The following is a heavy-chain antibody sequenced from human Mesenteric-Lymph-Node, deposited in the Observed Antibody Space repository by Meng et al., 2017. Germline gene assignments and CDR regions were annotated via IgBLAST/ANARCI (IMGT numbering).Heavy chain of an antibody. V-gene: IGHV6-1*01. CDR2: TYYKSKWYN. J-gene: IGHJ4*01. CDR3: ARERDSGPNHFDY. CDR1: GDSVSSNSAA. Sequence: QVQLQQPGPGLVQPSQTLSLTCAISGDSVSSNSAAWIWIRQSPSSGLEWLGRTYYKSKWYNDYAVSVKRRITINPDTSRNQFSLQLNSVTPEDTAVYFCARERDSGPNHFDYWGQGILVTVSS. D-gene: IGHD5-12*01.